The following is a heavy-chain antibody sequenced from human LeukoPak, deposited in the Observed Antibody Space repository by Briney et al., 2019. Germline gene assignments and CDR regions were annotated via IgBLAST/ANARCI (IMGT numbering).Heavy chain of an antibody. CDR1: GFTFSSYG. Sequence: PGRSLRLSCAASGFTFSSYGMHWVRQAPGKGLEWVAFIRYDGSNKYYADSVKGRFTISRDNSKNTLYLQMNSLRAEDTAVYYCAKDVRGYSYGLFDYWGQGTLVTVSS. J-gene: IGHJ4*02. CDR3: AKDVRGYSYGLFDY. CDR2: IRYDGSNK. D-gene: IGHD5-18*01. V-gene: IGHV3-30*02.